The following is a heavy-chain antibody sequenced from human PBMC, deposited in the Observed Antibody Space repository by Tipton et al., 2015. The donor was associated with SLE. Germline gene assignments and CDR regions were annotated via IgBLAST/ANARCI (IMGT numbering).Heavy chain of an antibody. D-gene: IGHD3-9*01. CDR2: VSYTGST. Sequence: TLSLTCTVFGGSISSSTYYWGWICQSPGKGLDWIGSVSYTGSTFYNPSLKSRVTMSVDTSKNQFSLNLRSVTAADTAVYYCARALYDILTGYHSLFDPWGQGILVTVSS. CDR1: GGSISSSTYY. J-gene: IGHJ5*02. CDR3: ARALYDILTGYHSLFDP. V-gene: IGHV4-39*01.